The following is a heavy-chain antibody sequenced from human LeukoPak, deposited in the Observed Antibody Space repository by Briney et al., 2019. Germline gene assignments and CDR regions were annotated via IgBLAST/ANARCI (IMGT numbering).Heavy chain of an antibody. V-gene: IGHV3-23*01. CDR2: ISGSGGST. J-gene: IGHJ4*02. CDR3: AKVLVRGVIITAFDY. D-gene: IGHD3-10*01. CDR1: GFTFSSYW. Sequence: GGSLRLSCAASGFTFSSYWMSWVRQAPGKGLEWVSAISGSGGSTYYADSVKGRFTISRDNSKNTLYLQMNSLRAEDTAVYYCAKVLVRGVIITAFDYWGQGTLVTVSS.